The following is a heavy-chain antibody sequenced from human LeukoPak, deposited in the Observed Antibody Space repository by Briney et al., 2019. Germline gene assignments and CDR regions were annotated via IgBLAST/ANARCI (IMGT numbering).Heavy chain of an antibody. J-gene: IGHJ4*02. V-gene: IGHV1-69*01. CDR2: IIPIFGTA. CDR3: ARVGPLLAYYYYFDY. D-gene: IGHD2-21*01. Sequence: ASVKVSCKAPGGTFSSYAISWVRQAPGQGLEWMGGIIPIFGTANYAQEFQGRVTITADESTSTAYMELSSLRSEDTAVYYCARVGPLLAYYYYFDYWGQGTLVTVSS. CDR1: GGTFSSYA.